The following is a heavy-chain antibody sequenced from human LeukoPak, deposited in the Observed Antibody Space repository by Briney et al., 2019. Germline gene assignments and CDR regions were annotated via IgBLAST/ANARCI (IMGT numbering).Heavy chain of an antibody. CDR2: ISAYNGNT. CDR3: AGGGPRGYSGYDGSYYFQH. D-gene: IGHD5-12*01. J-gene: IGHJ1*01. V-gene: IGHV1-18*01. Sequence: ASVKVSCKASGYTFTSYGISWVRQAPGQGLEWMGWISAYNGNTNYAQKLQGRVTITADESTSTAHMELSSLRYEDTAVYYCAGGGPRGYSGYDGSYYFQHWGQGTLVTVSS. CDR1: GYTFTSYG.